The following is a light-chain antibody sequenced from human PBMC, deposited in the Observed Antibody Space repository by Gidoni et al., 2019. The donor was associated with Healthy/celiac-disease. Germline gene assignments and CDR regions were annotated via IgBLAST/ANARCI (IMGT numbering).Light chain of an antibody. V-gene: IGKV3-15*01. CDR2: GAS. Sequence: PSTLSVSPGERATLSCSERQSVNSNLAWYQQKPGHAPRLLIYGASTRATGIPARFSGSGSGTEFTLTISSLQSEDFAVYYCQQYNNWPLTFGGXTKVEIK. J-gene: IGKJ4*01. CDR1: QSVNSN. CDR3: QQYNNWPLT.